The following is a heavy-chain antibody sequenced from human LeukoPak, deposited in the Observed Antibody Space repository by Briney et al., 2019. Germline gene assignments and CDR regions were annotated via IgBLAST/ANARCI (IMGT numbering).Heavy chain of an antibody. D-gene: IGHD4-17*01. CDR1: GFTFSSYA. CDR2: ISGSGGST. Sequence: PGGSLRLSCEASGFTFSSYAMYWVRQAPGKGLEWVSGISGSGGSTYYADSVKGRFTISRDNSKNTLYLQMNSLRAEDTAVYYCAKSPPRLRNSWFDPWGQGTLVTVSS. CDR3: AKSPPRLRNSWFDP. J-gene: IGHJ5*02. V-gene: IGHV3-23*01.